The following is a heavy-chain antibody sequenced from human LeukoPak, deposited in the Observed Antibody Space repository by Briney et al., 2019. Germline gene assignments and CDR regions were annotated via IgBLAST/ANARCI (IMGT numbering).Heavy chain of an antibody. CDR1: GFSFSAYW. CDR3: ARDSTFKLDY. Sequence: GGSLRLSCAASGFSFSAYWMTWVRQAPGKGLEWVANIKQDGSERHYVDSVRGRLTISRDNARNSLHLQMNSLRAEDTAVYYCARDSTFKLDYWGQGTLVAVSS. V-gene: IGHV3-7*01. CDR2: IKQDGSER. J-gene: IGHJ4*02.